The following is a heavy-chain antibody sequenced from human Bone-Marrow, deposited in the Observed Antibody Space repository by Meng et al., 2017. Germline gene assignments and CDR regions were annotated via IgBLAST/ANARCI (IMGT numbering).Heavy chain of an antibody. CDR1: GFIFSNAW. V-gene: IGHV3-15*01. Sequence: VQLGESGGGLVKPGGVRRIHCAGFGFIFSNAWMNWFGQAPGKGLEWXGRIKSKIDGETTEYAAXVKGRFNISRDDSENKVYLEMNGLKSEDTAXYXCVDFWSTQDHWGQGTLVTVSS. CDR2: IKSKIDGETT. CDR3: VDFWSTQDH. D-gene: IGHD3-3*01. J-gene: IGHJ4*02.